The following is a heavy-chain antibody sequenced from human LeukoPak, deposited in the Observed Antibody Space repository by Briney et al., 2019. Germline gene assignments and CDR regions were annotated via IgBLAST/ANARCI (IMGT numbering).Heavy chain of an antibody. CDR1: GYTFTSYG. V-gene: IGHV1-18*01. CDR3: ASPAHYYDSREMGY. CDR2: ISAYNGNT. J-gene: IGHJ4*02. D-gene: IGHD3-22*01. Sequence: GASVKVSCKASGYTFTSYGISWVRQAPGQGLEWMGWISAYNGNTNYAQKLQDRVTMTTDTSTSTAYMELRSLRSDDTAVYYCASPAHYYDSREMGYWGQGTLVTVSS.